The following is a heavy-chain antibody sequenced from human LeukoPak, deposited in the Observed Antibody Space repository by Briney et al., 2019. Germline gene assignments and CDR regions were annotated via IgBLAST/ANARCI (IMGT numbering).Heavy chain of an antibody. D-gene: IGHD3-16*01. CDR1: GGSISSYY. Sequence: SETLSLTCTVSGGSISSYYWSWIRQPPGQGLEWLGYIYYTGSTNYNPSLKSRVTISVDTSKNQFSLKLSSVTAADTAVYYCASSGKSAYILDYWGQGTLVTVSS. J-gene: IGHJ4*02. CDR2: IYYTGST. CDR3: ASSGKSAYILDY. V-gene: IGHV4-59*01.